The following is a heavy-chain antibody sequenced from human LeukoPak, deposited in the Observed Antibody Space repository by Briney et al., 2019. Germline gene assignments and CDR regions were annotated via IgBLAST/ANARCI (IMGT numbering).Heavy chain of an antibody. J-gene: IGHJ4*02. D-gene: IGHD2-15*01. CDR3: ARDPGVGSFDY. CDR1: GFTFGSYG. Sequence: GRSLRLSCATSGFTFGSYGMHWVRQAPGKGLEWVAVIWYDGSNKYYADSVKGRFTVSRDNSKNTLYLQMNSLRAEDTAVYYCARDPGVGSFDYWGQGTLVTVSS. CDR2: IWYDGSNK. V-gene: IGHV3-33*01.